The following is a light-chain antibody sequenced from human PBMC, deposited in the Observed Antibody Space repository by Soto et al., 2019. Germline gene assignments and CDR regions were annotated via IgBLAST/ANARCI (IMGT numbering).Light chain of an antibody. CDR2: EVS. Sequence: QSALTQPPSASGSPGQSVTISCTGNSSDVGGYDYVSWYQQHPGKAPKLMIFEVSKRPSGVPDRFSGSKSGNTASLTVSVLQAEDEADYYCSSYAGNTKGVFGTGTKVTVL. V-gene: IGLV2-8*01. CDR1: SSDVGGYDY. CDR3: SSYAGNTKGV. J-gene: IGLJ1*01.